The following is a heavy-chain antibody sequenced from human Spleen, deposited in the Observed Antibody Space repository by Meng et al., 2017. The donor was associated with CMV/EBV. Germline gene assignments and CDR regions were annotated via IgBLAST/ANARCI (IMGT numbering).Heavy chain of an antibody. CDR1: GFTFSACA. D-gene: IGHD3-22*01. J-gene: IGHJ4*02. CDR3: AREGASSGYFGYFDY. V-gene: IGHV3-30-3*01. Sequence: SGFTFSACAMHWVRQAPGKGLEWVEVISYDGSNKHYADSVKGRFTISRDNSKNTLYLQMNDLRSEDTAVYYCAREGASSGYFGYFDYWGQGALVTVSS. CDR2: ISYDGSNK.